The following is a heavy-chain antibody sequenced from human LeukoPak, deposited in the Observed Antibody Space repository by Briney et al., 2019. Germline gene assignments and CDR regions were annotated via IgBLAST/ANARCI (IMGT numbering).Heavy chain of an antibody. Sequence: ESLKISCKGSGYSFTSYWIGWVRQMPGKGLEWMAIIYHSNSDTRYSPSFQGQVTISADKSISTAYLQWSSLKASDSAMYYCARWPTGSSSYHFDYWGQGTLVTVSS. CDR3: ARWPTGSSSYHFDY. CDR2: IYHSNSDT. D-gene: IGHD6-6*01. V-gene: IGHV5-51*01. CDR1: GYSFTSYW. J-gene: IGHJ4*02.